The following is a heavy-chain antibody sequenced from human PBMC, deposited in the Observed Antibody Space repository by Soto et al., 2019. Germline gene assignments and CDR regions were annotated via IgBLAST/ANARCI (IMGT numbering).Heavy chain of an antibody. CDR2: ISYDGRNK. J-gene: IGHJ5*02. CDR1: GFVSNDYD. Sequence: QVQLAESGGGLVQPGRSLRLSCATSGFVSNDYDIHWVRQAPGKGLAWLASISYDGRNKYYADSVKGRFTISRDNSKNALSLQRNGLGAEETAVYYCSRGIKGGLDAWGPGTLVTVSS. D-gene: IGHD2-21*01. CDR3: SRGIKGGLDA. V-gene: IGHV3-30*03.